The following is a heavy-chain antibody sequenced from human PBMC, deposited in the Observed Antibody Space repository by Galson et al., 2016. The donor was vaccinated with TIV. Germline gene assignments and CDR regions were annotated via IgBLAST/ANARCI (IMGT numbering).Heavy chain of an antibody. V-gene: IGHV3-23*01. D-gene: IGHD2-2*02. J-gene: IGHJ4*02. Sequence: SLRLSCAASGFTFSNYVMGWVRQAPGKGLEWVSSISDTGISRYYADSVKGRFTISRDNSRNMLYLQMNSLRAEDTALYFCAKFAILGKIAIHFDYWGQGTLLTVSS. CDR3: AKFAILGKIAIHFDY. CDR2: ISDTGISR. CDR1: GFTFSNYV.